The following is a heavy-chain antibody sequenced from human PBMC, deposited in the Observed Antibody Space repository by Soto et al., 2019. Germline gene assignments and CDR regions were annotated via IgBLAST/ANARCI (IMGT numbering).Heavy chain of an antibody. J-gene: IGHJ6*02. CDR1: GVSFSGYY. CDR3: ARGLPSGWIYYYYGMDV. Sequence: SDTLSLTCAVYGVSFSGYYWSWIRHRPGKGLEWIGEINHSGSTNYNPSLKSRVTISVDTSKNQFSLKLSSVTAADTAVYYCARGLPSGWIYYYYGMDVWGQGTTVTVSS. V-gene: IGHV4-34*01. D-gene: IGHD6-19*01. CDR2: INHSGST.